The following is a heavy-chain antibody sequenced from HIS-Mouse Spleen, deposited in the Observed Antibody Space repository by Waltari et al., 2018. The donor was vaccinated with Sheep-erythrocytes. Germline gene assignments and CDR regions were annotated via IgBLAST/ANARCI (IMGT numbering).Heavy chain of an antibody. V-gene: IGHV3-30*18. CDR3: AKVRTVNYWYFDL. CDR1: GVTFSSYG. Sequence: QVQLVESGGGVVQPGRSLRLSCAASGVTFSSYGMHWVRQAPGKGLEWVAVISYEGSKKYYADPVKGRLTTSRANTKNKLFLQMNSLRAEDTAVYYCAKVRTVNYWYFDLWGRGTLVTVSS. D-gene: IGHD1-1*01. CDR2: ISYEGSKK. J-gene: IGHJ2*01.